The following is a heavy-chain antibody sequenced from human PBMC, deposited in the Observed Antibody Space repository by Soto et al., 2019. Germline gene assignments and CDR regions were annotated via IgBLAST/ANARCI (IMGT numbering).Heavy chain of an antibody. J-gene: IGHJ1*01. Sequence: GGSLRLSCVTSRFDFKTYAMTWIRHIPGKGLQWVSTISQTGGTSYYVDSVRGRFTISRDNSDNVLFLQMDALRIEDTAMYYCARSLEDYSTNNFYDPWGQGTLVTVSS. CDR3: ARSLEDYSTNNFYDP. D-gene: IGHD3-3*01. V-gene: IGHV3-23*01. CDR2: ISQTGGTS. CDR1: RFDFKTYA.